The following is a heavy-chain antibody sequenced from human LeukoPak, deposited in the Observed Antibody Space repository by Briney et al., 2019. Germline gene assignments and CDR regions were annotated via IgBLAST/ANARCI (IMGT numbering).Heavy chain of an antibody. V-gene: IGHV3-23*01. D-gene: IGHD2-15*01. CDR3: AEAHNYCSGGSCYGGLDY. J-gene: IGHJ4*02. Sequence: GGSLRLSCAASGFTFSSYAMSWVRQAPGKGLEWVSAISGSGGSTYYADSVKGRFTISRDSSKNTLYLQMDSLRAEDTAVYYCAEAHNYCSGGSCYGGLDYWGQGTLVTVSS. CDR2: ISGSGGST. CDR1: GFTFSSYA.